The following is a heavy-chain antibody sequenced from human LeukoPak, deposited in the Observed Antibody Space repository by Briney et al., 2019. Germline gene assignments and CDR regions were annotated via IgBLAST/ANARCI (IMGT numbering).Heavy chain of an antibody. Sequence: ASVKVSCTASGYTFTSYAMHWVRQAPGQRLEWMGWINAGNGNTKYSQKFQGRVTITRDTSASTAYMELSSLRSEDTAVYYCARSYYYDSSGYYSLGYFDYWGQGTLVTVSS. CDR1: GYTFTSYA. CDR3: ARSYYYDSSGYYSLGYFDY. V-gene: IGHV1-3*01. D-gene: IGHD3-22*01. J-gene: IGHJ4*02. CDR2: INAGNGNT.